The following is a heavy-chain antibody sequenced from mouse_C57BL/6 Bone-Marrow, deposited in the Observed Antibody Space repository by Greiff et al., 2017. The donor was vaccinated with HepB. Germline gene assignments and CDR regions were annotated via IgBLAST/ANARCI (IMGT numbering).Heavy chain of an antibody. CDR2: INPSSGYT. CDR3: ARSDRCFYSMFAY. Sequence: VQLQQSGAELARPGASVKMSCKASGYTFTSYTMHWVKQRPGQGLEWIGYINPSSGYTKYNQKFKDKATLTADKSSSTAYMQLSSLTSEDSAVYYCARSDRCFYSMFAYWGQGTLVTVSA. D-gene: IGHD2-1*01. V-gene: IGHV1-4*01. CDR1: GYTFTSYT. J-gene: IGHJ3*01.